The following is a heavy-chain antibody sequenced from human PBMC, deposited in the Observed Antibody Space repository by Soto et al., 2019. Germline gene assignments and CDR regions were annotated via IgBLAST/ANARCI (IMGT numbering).Heavy chain of an antibody. CDR2: ISGSGGST. D-gene: IGHD3-10*01. V-gene: IGHV3-23*01. CDR1: GFTFSSYA. CDR3: AKPQVVRYGSGRGDY. J-gene: IGHJ4*02. Sequence: EVQLLESGGGLVQPGGSLRLSCAASGFTFSSYAMSWVRQAPGKGLEWVSAISGSGGSTYYADSVKGRFTISRDNSKNTLHLQMNSRRAEDTAVYYCAKPQVVRYGSGRGDYWGQGPLVTVSS.